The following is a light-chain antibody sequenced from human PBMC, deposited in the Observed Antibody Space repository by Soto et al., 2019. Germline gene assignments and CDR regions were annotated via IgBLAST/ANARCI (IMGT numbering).Light chain of an antibody. J-gene: IGKJ4*01. CDR3: QQYYSTPRT. CDR2: WAS. CDR1: QRGLYSSNNKNY. V-gene: IGKV4-1*01. Sequence: IVMTQSPDSLAVSLGERATINCKSSQRGLYSSNNKNYLAWYQQKPRQPPKLLIYWASTRESGVPDRFSGSGSGTDFTLTISSLQSEDVAVYYCQQYYSTPRTFGGGNKVEIK.